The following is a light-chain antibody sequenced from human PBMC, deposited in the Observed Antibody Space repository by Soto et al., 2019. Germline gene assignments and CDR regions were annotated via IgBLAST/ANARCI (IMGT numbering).Light chain of an antibody. J-gene: IGKJ4*01. CDR2: DAS. V-gene: IGKV3-11*01. Sequence: EIVLTQSPATLSLSPGERATLSCRASQSVNSFLAWYQQKPGQAPRLLIYDASNRATGIPARFSGGGSGTDFTLTISSLEPEDSALYYCQQCTLWPPLTFGGGSKVEIK. CDR3: QQCTLWPPLT. CDR1: QSVNSF.